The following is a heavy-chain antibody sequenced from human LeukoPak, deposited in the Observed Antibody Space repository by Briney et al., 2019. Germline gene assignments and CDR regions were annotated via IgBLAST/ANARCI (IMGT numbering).Heavy chain of an antibody. CDR2: IYTSGST. CDR3: TKGRGV. D-gene: IGHD3-10*01. CDR1: GGSISSGSYD. Sequence: SETLSLTCTVSGGSISSGSYDWYWIRQPAGKGLEWIGHIYTSGSTDYNPSLKSRVTISVATSKNQFSLKLTSVTAADTAIYYCTKGRGVWGQGTLVTVSS. J-gene: IGHJ4*02. V-gene: IGHV4-61*09.